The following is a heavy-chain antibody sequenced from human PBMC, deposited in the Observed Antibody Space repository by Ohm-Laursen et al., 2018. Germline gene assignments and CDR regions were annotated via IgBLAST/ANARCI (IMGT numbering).Heavy chain of an antibody. J-gene: IGHJ4*02. D-gene: IGHD1-26*01. Sequence: SETLSLTCTVSGDSISGRYWSWIRQPPGKGLEWIGNIDDNGNTNYNPSLQSRVTISINTSKNQFPLQLRFVTAADTAVYHCAGAPNLYYFDYWGQGTLVTVSS. CDR1: GDSISGRY. CDR3: AGAPNLYYFDY. CDR2: IDDNGNT. V-gene: IGHV4-59*08.